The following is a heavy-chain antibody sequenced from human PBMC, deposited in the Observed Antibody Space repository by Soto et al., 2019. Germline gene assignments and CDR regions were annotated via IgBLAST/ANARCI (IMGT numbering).Heavy chain of an antibody. V-gene: IGHV4-30-4*01. Sequence: SETLSLTCTVSGGSISSGDYYWSWIRQPPGKGLEWIGYIYYSGSTYYNPSLKSRVTISVDTSKNQFSLKLSSVTAADTAVYYCARAMKSIFGVVTFDYWGQGTLVTVSS. D-gene: IGHD3-3*01. CDR3: ARAMKSIFGVVTFDY. CDR2: IYYSGST. J-gene: IGHJ4*02. CDR1: GGSISSGDYY.